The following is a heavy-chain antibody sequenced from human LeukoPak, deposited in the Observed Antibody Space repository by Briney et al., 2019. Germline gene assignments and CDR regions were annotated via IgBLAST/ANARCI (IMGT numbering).Heavy chain of an antibody. CDR1: GFTFSSYA. D-gene: IGHD2-2*01. CDR2: TSASGGST. V-gene: IGHV3-23*01. Sequence: GGSLRLSCVASGFTFSSYAMSWVRQAPGKGLEGVSATSASGGSTYYADSVKGRFTISRDNSKNTLYLQMNSLRAEDTAVYYCARVTSYLHYFDSWGQGTLVTVSS. CDR3: ARVTSYLHYFDS. J-gene: IGHJ4*02.